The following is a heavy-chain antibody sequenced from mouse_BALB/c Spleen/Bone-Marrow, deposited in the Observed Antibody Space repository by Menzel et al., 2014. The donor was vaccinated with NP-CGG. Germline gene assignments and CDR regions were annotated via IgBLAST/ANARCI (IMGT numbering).Heavy chain of an antibody. CDR1: GYTFSNYW. Sequence: QVHVKQSGAELMKPGASVKISCKATGYTFSNYWIDWVKQRPGHGLEWIGEILPGSGTANYNEKFKGKAILTADTSSNTAYMQLSSLTSEDSALYYCARASVVPYYFDFWGQGTTLTVSS. CDR2: ILPGSGTA. V-gene: IGHV1-9*01. D-gene: IGHD1-1*01. J-gene: IGHJ2*01. CDR3: ARASVVPYYFDF.